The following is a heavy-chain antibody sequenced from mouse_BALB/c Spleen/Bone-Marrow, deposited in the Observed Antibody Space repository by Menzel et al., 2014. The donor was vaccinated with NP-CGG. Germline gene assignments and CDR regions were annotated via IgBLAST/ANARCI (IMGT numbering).Heavy chain of an antibody. Sequence: QVHLQQSGAELARPGASVKMSCEASDYTFTGYTMHWVKQRPGQGLEWIGDXNPSSGYTNYNQKFKDRSTLTADKSYSTAYMQLSRVTSEGSAVCYCAIDVIFYDYDEYYCSLDYLGQGTSVTVSS. CDR1: DYTFTGYT. V-gene: IGHV1-4*01. D-gene: IGHD2-4*01. CDR3: AIDVIFYDYDEYYCSLDY. J-gene: IGHJ4*01. CDR2: XNPSSGYT.